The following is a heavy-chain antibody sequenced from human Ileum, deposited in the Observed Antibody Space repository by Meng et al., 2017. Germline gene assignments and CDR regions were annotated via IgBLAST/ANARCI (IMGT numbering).Heavy chain of an antibody. J-gene: IGHJ4*02. CDR1: GGTFSSYT. CDR3: ARSSLGWPFLPFDY. CDR2: IIPILGIA. Sequence: QVQLVQSGAEVKKPGSSVKVSCKASGGTFSSYTISWVRQAPGQRLEWMGRIIPILGIANYAQKFQGRVTITADKSTSTAYMELSSLRSEDTAVYYCARSSLGWPFLPFDYWGQGTLVTVSS. D-gene: IGHD3-3*01. V-gene: IGHV1-69*02.